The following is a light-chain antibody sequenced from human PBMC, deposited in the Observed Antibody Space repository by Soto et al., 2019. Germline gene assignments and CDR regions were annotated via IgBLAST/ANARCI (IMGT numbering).Light chain of an antibody. CDR3: QQCSSWPLT. CDR2: DVS. CDR1: QSVSSC. V-gene: IGKV3-11*01. J-gene: IGKJ4*01. Sequence: EIVLTQSPASLSPSPGDRATLSCRASQSVSSCLAWYQQKPGQAPRLLIYDVSNRATGIPARFSGSGSGTDFTLTVSNLESEDFAVYYCQQCSSWPLTFGGGTKVEIK.